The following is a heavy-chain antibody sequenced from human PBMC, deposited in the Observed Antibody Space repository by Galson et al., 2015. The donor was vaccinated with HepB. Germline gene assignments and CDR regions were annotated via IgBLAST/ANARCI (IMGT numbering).Heavy chain of an antibody. CDR3: ARRVPAAIPPSNWFDP. D-gene: IGHD2-2*01. Sequence: SVKVSCKASGYTFTSYGISWVRQAPGQGLEWMGWISAYNGNTNYAQKLQGRVTMTTDTSTSTAYMELRSLRSDDTAVYYCARRVPAAIPPSNWFDPWGQGTLVTVSS. CDR1: GYTFTSYG. J-gene: IGHJ5*02. CDR2: ISAYNGNT. V-gene: IGHV1-18*04.